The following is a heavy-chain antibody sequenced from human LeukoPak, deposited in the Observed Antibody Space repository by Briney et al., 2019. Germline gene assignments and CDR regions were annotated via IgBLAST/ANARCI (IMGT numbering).Heavy chain of an antibody. CDR1: GFTFTSSA. Sequence: PVKVSCKASGFTFTSSAMQWVRQARGQRLEWIGWIVVGSGNTNYAQKFQERVTITRDMSTSTAYMELSSLRSEDTAVYYCARFTPRLSREKFDYWGQGTLVTVSS. CDR3: ARFTPRLSREKFDY. J-gene: IGHJ4*02. CDR2: IVVGSGNT. V-gene: IGHV1-58*02. D-gene: IGHD3-3*02.